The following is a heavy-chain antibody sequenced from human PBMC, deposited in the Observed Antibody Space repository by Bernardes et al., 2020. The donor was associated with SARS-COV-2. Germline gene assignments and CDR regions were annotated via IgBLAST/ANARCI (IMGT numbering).Heavy chain of an antibody. CDR1: GFTFSSYW. D-gene: IGHD2-15*01. CDR2: IKQDGSEK. Sequence: GGSLRLSCAASGFTFSSYWMSWVRQAPGKGLEWVANIKQDGSEKYYVDSVKGRFTISRDNAKNSLYLQMNSLRAEDTAVYYCARDLEPGYCSGGSCLPYYYYYYGMDVWGQGTTVTVSS. J-gene: IGHJ6*02. CDR3: ARDLEPGYCSGGSCLPYYYYYYGMDV. V-gene: IGHV3-7*01.